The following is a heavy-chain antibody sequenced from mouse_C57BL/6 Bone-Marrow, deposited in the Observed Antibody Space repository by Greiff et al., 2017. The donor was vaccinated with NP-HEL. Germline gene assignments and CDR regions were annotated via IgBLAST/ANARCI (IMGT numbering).Heavy chain of an antibody. CDR3: ARSPITTVVGFDY. J-gene: IGHJ2*01. CDR1: GYTFTSYW. V-gene: IGHV1-55*01. Sequence: VQLQQPGAELVKPGASVKMSCKASGYTFTSYWITWVKQRPGQGLEWIGDIYPGSGSTNYNEKFKSKATLTVDTSSSTASMQLSSLTSEDSAVYYCARSPITTVVGFDYWGQGTTLTVSS. CDR2: IYPGSGST. D-gene: IGHD1-1*01.